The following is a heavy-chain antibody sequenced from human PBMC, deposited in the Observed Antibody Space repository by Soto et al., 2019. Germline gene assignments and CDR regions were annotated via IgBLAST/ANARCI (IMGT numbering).Heavy chain of an antibody. CDR1: GFTFTCSA. CDR2: IAVGSGDT. J-gene: IGHJ4*02. Sequence: SVKVSCKASGFTFTCSAVQWLRQARGQRLEWIGWIAVGSGDTRYAQKFQERVTIIWDVSTSTSYMELSSLRSDDTAVYYCAATRPDPNDRSVFGGYFDQWGQGAGVTV. CDR3: AATRPDPNDRSVFGGYFDQ. V-gene: IGHV1-58*01. D-gene: IGHD3-16*01.